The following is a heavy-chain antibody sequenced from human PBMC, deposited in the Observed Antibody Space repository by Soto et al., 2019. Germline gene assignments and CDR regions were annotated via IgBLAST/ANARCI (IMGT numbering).Heavy chain of an antibody. V-gene: IGHV1-46*03. CDR1: GYTFTNYY. D-gene: IGHD2-21*02. J-gene: IGHJ5*02. Sequence: QVQLVQSGAEVKKPGTSVKVSCKTSGYTFTNYYMRCVRQPPGQGLELMGIIKCTGGETTYAQSFLGRVSMTSDPSTSTVYMEVSSLRSEDTAVYYCARGGDVVRVTATLDLRGQGPLVTVSS. CDR3: ARGGDVVRVTATLDL. CDR2: IKCTGGET.